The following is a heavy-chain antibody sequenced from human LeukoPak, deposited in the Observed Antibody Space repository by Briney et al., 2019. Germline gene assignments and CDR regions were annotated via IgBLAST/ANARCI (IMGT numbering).Heavy chain of an antibody. CDR2: NYYSGST. J-gene: IGHJ4*02. V-gene: IGHV4-59*08. Sequence: SETLSLTCAVSGGSISTYYWSWIRQPPGKGLEWIGYNYYSGSTSYNPSLKSRVTISVDTSKNQFSLKLSSVAAADTAVYYCARYGSSGNLDYWGQGTLVTVSS. D-gene: IGHD3-10*01. CDR3: ARYGSSGNLDY. CDR1: GGSISTYY.